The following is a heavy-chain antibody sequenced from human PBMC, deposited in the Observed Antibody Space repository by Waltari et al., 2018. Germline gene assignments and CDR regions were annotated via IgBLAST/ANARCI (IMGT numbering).Heavy chain of an antibody. CDR2: INACNGNT. J-gene: IGHJ4*02. V-gene: IGHV1-3*01. Sequence: QVQRVQSGAEVKKPGDSGKVSCKASGYTLTSYAMHWVRQATGQRLEGRGWINACNGNTKYSQKFKGRVTITRDTSASPFYMELSSLTSEDTAVYYCARELPYFGDLEPLNYWGQGTLVTVSS. D-gene: IGHD4-17*01. CDR1: GYTLTSYA. CDR3: ARELPYFGDLEPLNY.